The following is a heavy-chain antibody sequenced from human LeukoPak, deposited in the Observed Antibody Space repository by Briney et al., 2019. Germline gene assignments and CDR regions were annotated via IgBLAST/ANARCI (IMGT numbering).Heavy chain of an antibody. CDR3: ARDRTSSGYRIYSFAY. D-gene: IGHD3-3*01. V-gene: IGHV3-66*01. Sequence: PGGSLRLSCAASGFTVSSNYMSWVRQAPGKGLEWVSVIYSGGSTYYADSVKGRFTISRDNSKNTLYLQMNSLRAEDTAVYYCARDRTSSGYRIYSFAYWGQGPLVTASS. J-gene: IGHJ4*02. CDR2: IYSGGST. CDR1: GFTVSSNY.